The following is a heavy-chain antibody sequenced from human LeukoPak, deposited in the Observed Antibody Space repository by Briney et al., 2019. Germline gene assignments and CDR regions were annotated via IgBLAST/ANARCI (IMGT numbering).Heavy chain of an antibody. CDR3: AREVYDSSGYYLDY. CDR2: IYTSGST. V-gene: IGHV4-61*02. D-gene: IGHD3-22*01. Sequence: PSETLSLTCTVSGGSISSGGYYWSWIRQPAGKGLEWIGRIYTSGSTNYNPSLKSRVTISVDTSKNQFSLKLSSVTAADTAVYYCAREVYDSSGYYLDYWGQGTLVTVSS. CDR1: GGSISSGGYY. J-gene: IGHJ4*02.